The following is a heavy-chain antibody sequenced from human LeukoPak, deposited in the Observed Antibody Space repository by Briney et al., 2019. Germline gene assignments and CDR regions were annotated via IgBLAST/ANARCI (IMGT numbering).Heavy chain of an antibody. J-gene: IGHJ5*02. Sequence: SETLSLTCTTSGGSISGYYWNWVRQPPGKGLEWIGNIYYSGSTNYNPSLKSRVTISLDTSKNQFSLRLNSVTAADTAVYYCARADPNASGYFYRYNWFDPWGQGTLVTVSS. CDR1: GGSISGYY. CDR2: IYYSGST. V-gene: IGHV4-59*01. CDR3: ARADPNASGYFYRYNWFDP. D-gene: IGHD3-10*01.